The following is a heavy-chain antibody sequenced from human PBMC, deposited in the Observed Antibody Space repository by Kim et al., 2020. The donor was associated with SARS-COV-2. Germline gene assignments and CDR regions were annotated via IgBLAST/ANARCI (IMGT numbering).Heavy chain of an antibody. D-gene: IGHD4-17*01. V-gene: IGHV4-4*02. CDR3: ARGVYGDYAKFDY. J-gene: IGHJ4*02. Sequence: NRSLKSRLTMSIDKSKNPFSLKLSSVTAADTAVYYCARGVYGDYAKFDYWGQGTLVTVSS.